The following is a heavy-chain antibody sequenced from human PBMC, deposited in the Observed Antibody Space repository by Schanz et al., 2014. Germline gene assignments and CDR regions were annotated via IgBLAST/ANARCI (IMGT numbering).Heavy chain of an antibody. J-gene: IGHJ3*02. CDR2: IWSDGTNE. D-gene: IGHD4-17*01. V-gene: IGHV3-33*03. CDR1: GFTFSSYG. CDR3: ARKMKLGVYGGKGHDSLDI. Sequence: VHLLESGGGLVQPGGSLRLSCAASGFTFSSYGMHWVRQAPGKGLEWVAVIWSDGTNEYYADSVKGRFGISRDNSENSLYLQMSSLRADDTGVYYCARKMKLGVYGGKGHDSLDIWGQGTMVTVSS.